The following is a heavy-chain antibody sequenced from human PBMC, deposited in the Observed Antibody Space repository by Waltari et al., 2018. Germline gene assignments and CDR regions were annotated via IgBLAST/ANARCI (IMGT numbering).Heavy chain of an antibody. J-gene: IGHJ4*02. CDR2: IYSGGST. CDR3: ARMDIVATIFDY. CDR1: GFTVRSNS. Sequence: EVQLVESGGGLIQPGGSLRLSCAASGFTVRSNSMSWVRQAPGKGLEWVSVIYSGGSTYYADSVKGRFTISRDNSKNTLYLQMNSLRAEDTAVYYCARMDIVATIFDYWGQGTLVTVSS. D-gene: IGHD5-12*01. V-gene: IGHV3-53*01.